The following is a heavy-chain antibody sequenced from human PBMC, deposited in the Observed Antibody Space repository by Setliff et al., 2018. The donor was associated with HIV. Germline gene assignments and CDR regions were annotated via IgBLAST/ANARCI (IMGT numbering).Heavy chain of an antibody. Sequence: ASVKVSRKASGYTFTDNYIHWVRQAPGQGLEWMAWINSATGGTNYAQNFQGWVTVTRDTSINTVYMELSSLKSDDTAVYYCARDYLHVFDIWGQGTRVTVS. V-gene: IGHV1-2*04. CDR2: INSATGGT. CDR3: ARDYLHVFDI. J-gene: IGHJ3*02. CDR1: GYTFTDNY.